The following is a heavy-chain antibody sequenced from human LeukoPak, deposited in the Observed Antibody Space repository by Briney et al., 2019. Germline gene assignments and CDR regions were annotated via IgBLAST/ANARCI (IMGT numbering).Heavy chain of an antibody. V-gene: IGHV3-48*01. CDR1: GFTFSSYG. Sequence: GGSLRLSCAASGFTFSSYGMNWVRQAPGKGLEWVSCISSSSSTIYYADSVKGRFTISRDNAKNSLYLQMNSLRAEDTAVYYCARNVGIWDAFDIWGQGTMVTVSS. D-gene: IGHD1-14*01. CDR2: ISSSSSTI. CDR3: ARNVGIWDAFDI. J-gene: IGHJ3*02.